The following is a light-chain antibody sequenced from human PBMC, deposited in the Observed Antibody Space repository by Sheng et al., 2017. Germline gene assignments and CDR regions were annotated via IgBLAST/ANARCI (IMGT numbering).Light chain of an antibody. V-gene: IGKV3-11*01. Sequence: EIVLTQSPVTLSLSPGERATLSCRASQTVRGYLAWYQQKPGQAPRLLIYDASNRATGIPARFSGSGSGTDFTLTISSLQPDDFATYYCQQYNDHSAFGHGTKVEIK. J-gene: IGKJ1*01. CDR2: DAS. CDR1: QTVRGY. CDR3: QQYNDHSA.